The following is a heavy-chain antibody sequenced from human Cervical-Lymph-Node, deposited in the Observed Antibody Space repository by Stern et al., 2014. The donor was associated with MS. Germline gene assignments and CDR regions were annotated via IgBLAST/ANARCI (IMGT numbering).Heavy chain of an antibody. J-gene: IGHJ5*02. CDR1: GYTFTGDY. CDR3: ARDGGGLGYSSSWYGWFDP. CDR2: INPNSGGT. D-gene: IGHD6-13*01. Sequence: VQLVESAAEVKKPGASVKVSCKASGYTFTGDYMHWVRQAPGQGLEWMGWINPNSGGTNYAQKFQGWVTMTRDTSISTAYMELSRLRSDDTAVYYCARDGGGLGYSSSWYGWFDPWGQGTLVTVSS. V-gene: IGHV1-2*04.